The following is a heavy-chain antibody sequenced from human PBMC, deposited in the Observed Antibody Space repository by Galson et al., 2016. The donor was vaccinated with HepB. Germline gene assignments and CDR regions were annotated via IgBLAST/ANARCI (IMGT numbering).Heavy chain of an antibody. Sequence: SLRLSCAASGFTFNSHKMQWVRQAPGKGLEWLSDISGSGYIIQYADSVKGRFTTSRGNAKNSLFLQMNSLRDEDTAVYYCAREGAYSGNDFGGGFDFWGQGTLVTVSS. D-gene: IGHD5-12*01. CDR2: ISGSGYII. CDR1: GFTFNSHK. J-gene: IGHJ4*02. CDR3: AREGAYSGNDFGGGFDF. V-gene: IGHV3-48*02.